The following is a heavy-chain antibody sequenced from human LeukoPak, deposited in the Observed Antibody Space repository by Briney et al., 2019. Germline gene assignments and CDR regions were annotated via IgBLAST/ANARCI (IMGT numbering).Heavy chain of an antibody. J-gene: IGHJ4*02. Sequence: GGSLRLSCAASGFTFSSYGMHWVRQAPGKGLEWVAVIWYDGGNKYYADSVKGRFTISRDNSKNTLYLQMNSLRAEDTAVYYCAREENSYGLDYWGQGTLVTVSS. D-gene: IGHD5-18*01. V-gene: IGHV3-33*01. CDR1: GFTFSSYG. CDR2: IWYDGGNK. CDR3: AREENSYGLDY.